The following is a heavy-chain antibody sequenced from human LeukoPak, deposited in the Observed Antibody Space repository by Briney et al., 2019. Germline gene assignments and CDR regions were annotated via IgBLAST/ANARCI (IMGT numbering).Heavy chain of an antibody. CDR2: IYTSGST. CDR3: ARATMVVPAATEVYYYYYMDV. CDR1: GGSISSGSYY. Sequence: SETLSLTCTVSGGSISSGSYYWSWIRQPAGKELEWIGRIYTSGSTNYNPSLKSRVTISVDTSKNQFSLKLSSVTAADTAVYYCARATMVVPAATEVYYYYYMDVWGKGTTVTVSS. D-gene: IGHD2-2*01. V-gene: IGHV4-61*02. J-gene: IGHJ6*03.